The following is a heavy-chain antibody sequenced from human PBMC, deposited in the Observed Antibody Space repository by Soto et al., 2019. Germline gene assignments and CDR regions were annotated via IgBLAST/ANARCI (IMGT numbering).Heavy chain of an antibody. CDR1: GGSISSGGYS. Sequence: PSETLSLTCAVSGGSISSGGYSWSWIRQPPGKGLEWIGYIYHSGSTYYNPSLKSRVTISVDRSKNQFSLKLSSVTAADTAVYYCARVGSGFDYWGQGTLVTVSS. V-gene: IGHV4-30-2*01. CDR2: IYHSGST. D-gene: IGHD2-15*01. J-gene: IGHJ4*02. CDR3: ARVGSGFDY.